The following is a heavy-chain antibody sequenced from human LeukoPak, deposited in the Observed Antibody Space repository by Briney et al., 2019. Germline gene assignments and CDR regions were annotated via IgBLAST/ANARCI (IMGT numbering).Heavy chain of an antibody. D-gene: IGHD3-16*01. J-gene: IGHJ4*02. CDR1: GFTFSNAW. Sequence: PGGSLRLSCAASGFTFSNAWMSWVRQAPGKGLEWVSGISSSGGTTYYADFVKGRFTISIDNSKNILYLQVNSLRAEDTALYYCAKGYYDNVWGSAIDSWGQGTLVTVSS. V-gene: IGHV3-23*01. CDR3: AKGYYDNVWGSAIDS. CDR2: ISSSGGTT.